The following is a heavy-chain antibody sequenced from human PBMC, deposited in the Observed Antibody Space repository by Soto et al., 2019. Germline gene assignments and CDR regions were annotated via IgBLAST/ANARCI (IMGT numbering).Heavy chain of an antibody. CDR2: IIPISGRT. CDR1: GGTFSSLG. V-gene: IGHV1-69*01. D-gene: IGHD5-12*01. CDR3: ATRGTQGRWLEFADY. J-gene: IGHJ4*02. Sequence: QVQLVQSGAEVKRPGSSVKVSCEASGGTFSSLGFTWVRQAPGQGLEWMGGIIPISGRTTFAPKFLGRVTMTADEATKTTYIELTALTSDDTAIHHCATRGTQGRWLEFADYWGQGTLVTVSS.